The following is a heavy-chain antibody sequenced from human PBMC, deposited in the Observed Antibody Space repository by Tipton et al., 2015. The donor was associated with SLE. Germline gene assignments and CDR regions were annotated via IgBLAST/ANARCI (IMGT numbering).Heavy chain of an antibody. J-gene: IGHJ3*02. Sequence: TLSLTCAVYGGSFSGYYWSWIRQPPGKGLEWIGYIYYSGSTNYNPSLKSRVTISVDTSKNQFSLKLSSVTAADMAVYYCARHSSTTLYHDAFDIWGQGTMVTVSS. CDR3: ARHSSTTLYHDAFDI. CDR2: IYYSGST. CDR1: GGSFSGYY. D-gene: IGHD2/OR15-2a*01. V-gene: IGHV4-59*08.